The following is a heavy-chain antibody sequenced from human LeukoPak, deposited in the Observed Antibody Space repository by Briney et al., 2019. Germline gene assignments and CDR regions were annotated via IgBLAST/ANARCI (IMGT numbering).Heavy chain of an antibody. CDR1: GGSISSDY. CDR2: IYYSGST. CDR3: ARGSPSSGFYLGAFDI. Sequence: SETLSLTCTVSGGSISSDYWSWIRQPPGKGLEWIGYIYYSGSTNYTPSLKSRVTISVDTSKNQFSLKLSSVTAADTAVYYCARGSPSSGFYLGAFDIWGQGTMVTVSS. J-gene: IGHJ3*02. V-gene: IGHV4-59*01. D-gene: IGHD3-22*01.